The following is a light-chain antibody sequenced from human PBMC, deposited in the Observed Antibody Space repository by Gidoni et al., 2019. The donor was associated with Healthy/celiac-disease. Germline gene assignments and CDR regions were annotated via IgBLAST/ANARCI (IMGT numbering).Light chain of an antibody. CDR3: LRYYGGAYV. CDR2: STS. CDR1: TGAVTSGYY. J-gene: IGLJ1*01. V-gene: IGLV7-43*01. Sequence: QTVVTQEPSLTLSPGGTVTLTCASSTGAVTSGYYPNWFQQKPGQAPSALIYSTSNKHSWTPARFSGSLLGGKAALTLSGVQPEDEAEYYCLRYYGGAYVFGTGTKVTVL.